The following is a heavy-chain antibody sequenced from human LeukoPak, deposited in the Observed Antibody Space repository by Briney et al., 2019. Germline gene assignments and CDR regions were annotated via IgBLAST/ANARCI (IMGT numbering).Heavy chain of an antibody. Sequence: ASVKVSCKASGYTFTSYYMHWVRQAPGQGLEWMGIINPSGGSTSYAQKFQGRVTMTGDTSISTAYMELSRLRSDDTAVYYCAREEEYQLLNPATENYMDVWGKGTTVTISS. V-gene: IGHV1-46*01. CDR1: GYTFTSYY. CDR3: AREEEYQLLNPATENYMDV. D-gene: IGHD2-2*01. CDR2: INPSGGST. J-gene: IGHJ6*03.